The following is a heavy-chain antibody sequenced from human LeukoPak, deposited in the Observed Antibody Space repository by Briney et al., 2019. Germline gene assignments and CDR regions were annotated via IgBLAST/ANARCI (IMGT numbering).Heavy chain of an antibody. CDR3: ARLYSSSSGKAFDI. CDR1: GFTFSSYE. Sequence: GGSLRLSCAASGFTFSSYEMNWVRQAPGKGLEWVPYISSSGRTIYYADSVKGRFTISRDNAKNSLYLQMNSLRAEDTAVYYCARLYSSSSGKAFDIRGQGTMVTVSS. CDR2: ISSSGRTI. V-gene: IGHV3-48*03. D-gene: IGHD6-6*01. J-gene: IGHJ3*02.